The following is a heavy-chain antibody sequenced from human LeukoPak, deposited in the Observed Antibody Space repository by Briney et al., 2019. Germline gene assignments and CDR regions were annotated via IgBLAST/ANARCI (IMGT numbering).Heavy chain of an antibody. J-gene: IGHJ6*02. CDR1: GYSFTSYW. CDR2: IDPSDSYT. CDR3: ARLYDSTGYYYTYAMDV. D-gene: IGHD3-22*01. Sequence: GESLKISCKGSGYSFTSYWISWVRQMPGKGLEWMGRIDPSDSYTNYSPSFQGHVTISADKSISTAYLQWSSLKASDTAMYYCARLYDSTGYYYTYAMDVWGQGTTVTVSS. V-gene: IGHV5-10-1*01.